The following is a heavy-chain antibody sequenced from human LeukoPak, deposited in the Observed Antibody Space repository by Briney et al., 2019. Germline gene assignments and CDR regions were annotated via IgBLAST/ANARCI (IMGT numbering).Heavy chain of an antibody. CDR1: GGSITFGSYY. Sequence: PSETLSLTCTVSGGSITFGSYYWTWIRQPAGKGLEWIGRIYTSGRTFYNPSLKSRVTISMDTSMNQFSLRLNSVTAADTAVYYCARERVIPASVDNWGQGALVTVSS. D-gene: IGHD3-16*02. CDR3: ARERVIPASVDN. J-gene: IGHJ4*02. CDR2: IYTSGRT. V-gene: IGHV4-61*02.